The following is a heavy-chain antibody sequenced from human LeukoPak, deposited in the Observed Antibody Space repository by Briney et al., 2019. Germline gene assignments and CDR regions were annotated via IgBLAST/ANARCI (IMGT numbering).Heavy chain of an antibody. CDR3: ARGRSGYYSRGGELDY. D-gene: IGHD3-22*01. Sequence: SETLSLTCAVYGGSFSGYYWSLIRQPPGKGLEWIGEINHSGGTNYNPSLKSRVTISVDTSKNQFSLKLSSVTAADTAVYYCARGRSGYYSRGGELDYWGQGTLVTVSS. CDR2: INHSGGT. CDR1: GGSFSGYY. V-gene: IGHV4-34*01. J-gene: IGHJ4*02.